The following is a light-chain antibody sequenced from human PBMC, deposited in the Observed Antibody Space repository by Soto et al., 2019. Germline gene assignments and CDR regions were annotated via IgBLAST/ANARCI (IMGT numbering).Light chain of an antibody. CDR1: SPNVGSNY. CDR3: AAWDDSLRAVV. J-gene: IGLJ2*01. Sequence: QSVLTQPPSASGTPGQRVTISCSGGSPNVGSNYVYWYQQLPGRAPKLLIYRNNQRPSGVPDRFSGSKSVTLASLAISGLRSEDEADYHCAAWDDSLRAVVFGEGTKLTVL. V-gene: IGLV1-47*01. CDR2: RNN.